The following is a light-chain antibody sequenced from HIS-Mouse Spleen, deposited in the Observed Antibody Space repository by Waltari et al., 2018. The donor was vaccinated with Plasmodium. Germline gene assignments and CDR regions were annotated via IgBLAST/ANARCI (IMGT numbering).Light chain of an antibody. CDR1: ALPKKS. CDR3: YSTDSSGNHRV. J-gene: IGLJ3*02. CDR2: EDS. Sequence: SYELTQPPSVSVSPGQTARITCSGDALPKKSAYWYQQKSGQAPVLVLYEDSKRPSGIPEGVSGSSSGTMASLTISGAQVEDEADYYCYSTDSSGNHRVFGGGTKLTV. V-gene: IGLV3-10*01.